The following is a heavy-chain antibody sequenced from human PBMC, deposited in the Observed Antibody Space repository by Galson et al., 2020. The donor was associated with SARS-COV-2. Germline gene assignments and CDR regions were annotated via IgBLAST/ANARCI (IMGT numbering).Heavy chain of an antibody. Sequence: SETLSLTCAISGDSVSSNSAAWNWIRQSPSRGLEWLGRTYYRSQWSTGYAVSVKSRITINPDTSKNQFSLQLNSVPPEDTAIYYCAGRVAGAGSLHIWGQGTMVIVSS. CDR1: GDSVSSNSAA. D-gene: IGHD6-13*01. V-gene: IGHV6-1*01. CDR3: AGRVAGAGSLHI. J-gene: IGHJ3*02. CDR2: TYYRSQWST.